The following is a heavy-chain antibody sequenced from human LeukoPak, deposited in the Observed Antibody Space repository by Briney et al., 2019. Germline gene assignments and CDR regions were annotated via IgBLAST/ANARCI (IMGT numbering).Heavy chain of an antibody. D-gene: IGHD3-10*01. Sequence: SGTLSLTCAVSGGSISSSNWWSWVRQPPGKGLEWIGEINHSGSTNYNPSLKSRVTISVDTSKNQFSLKLSSVTAADTAVYYCASYYGVFRHWGQGTLVTVSS. CDR2: INHSGST. CDR1: GGSISSSNW. CDR3: ASYYGVFRH. J-gene: IGHJ1*01. V-gene: IGHV4-4*02.